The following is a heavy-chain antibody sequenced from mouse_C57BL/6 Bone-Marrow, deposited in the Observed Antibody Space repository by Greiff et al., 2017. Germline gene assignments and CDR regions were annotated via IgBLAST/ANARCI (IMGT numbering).Heavy chain of an antibody. D-gene: IGHD2-3*01. CDR3: RWVLYAMDY. V-gene: IGHV14-1*01. CDR2: IDPEDGDT. CDR1: GFNITDYY. Sequence: EVQLQQSGAELVRPGASVKLSCTASGFNITDYYMHWVKQRPEQGLEWIGRIDPEDGDTEYAPKFQGKATMTADTSSNTAYLQLSSLTSEDTAVYYCRWVLYAMDYWGQGTSVTVSA. J-gene: IGHJ4*01.